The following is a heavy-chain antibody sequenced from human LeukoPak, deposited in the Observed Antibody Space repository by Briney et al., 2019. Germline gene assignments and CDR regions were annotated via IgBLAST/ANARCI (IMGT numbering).Heavy chain of an antibody. CDR2: ISSNGGNT. D-gene: IGHD6-13*01. CDR3: ARDREEKAAAARGYYYYYMDV. J-gene: IGHJ6*03. Sequence: GGSLRLSCTASGFTFSSYAMHWVRQAPGKGLEYVSAISSNGGNTYHANSVKGRFIISRDNSKNTLYLQMGSLRPEDMAVYYCARDREEKAAAARGYYYYYMDVWGKGTTVTVSS. V-gene: IGHV3-64*01. CDR1: GFTFSSYA.